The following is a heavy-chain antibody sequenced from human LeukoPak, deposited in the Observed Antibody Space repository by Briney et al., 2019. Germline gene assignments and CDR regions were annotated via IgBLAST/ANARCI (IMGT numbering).Heavy chain of an antibody. D-gene: IGHD3-10*01. Sequence: GESLKISCKGSGYGFTSYWIGWVRQMPGKGLEWMGIIYPGDSDTRCSPSFQGQVTISADKSISTAYLQWSSLKASDTAMYYCARVSYGSGSYYAHDRFDYWGQGTLVTVSS. CDR2: IYPGDSDT. J-gene: IGHJ4*02. V-gene: IGHV5-51*01. CDR3: ARVSYGSGSYYAHDRFDY. CDR1: GYGFTSYW.